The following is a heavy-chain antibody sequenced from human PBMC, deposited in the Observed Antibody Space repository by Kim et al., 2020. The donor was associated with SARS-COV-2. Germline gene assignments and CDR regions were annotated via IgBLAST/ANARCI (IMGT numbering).Heavy chain of an antibody. Sequence: SVKVSCKASGGTFSSYAISWVRQAPGQGLEWMGGIIPIFGTANYAQKFQGRVTITADESTSTAYMELSSLRSEDTAVYYCARLFPGPNGMDVWGQGTTVTVSS. CDR2: IIPIFGTA. CDR3: ARLFPGPNGMDV. D-gene: IGHD2-21*01. CDR1: GGTFSSYA. V-gene: IGHV1-69*13. J-gene: IGHJ6*02.